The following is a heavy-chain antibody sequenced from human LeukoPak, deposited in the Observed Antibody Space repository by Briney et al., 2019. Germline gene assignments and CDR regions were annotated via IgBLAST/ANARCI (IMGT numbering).Heavy chain of an antibody. CDR3: AKDKRGYYDY. D-gene: IGHD3-22*01. CDR1: GFTFSDYY. V-gene: IGHV3-23*01. J-gene: IGHJ4*02. CDR2: ISGSGGST. Sequence: PGGSLRLSCAASGFTFSDYYMSWVRQAPGKGLEWVSAISGSGGSTYYADSVKGRFTISRDNSKNTLYLQMNSLRAEDTAVYYCAKDKRGYYDYWGQGTLVTVSS.